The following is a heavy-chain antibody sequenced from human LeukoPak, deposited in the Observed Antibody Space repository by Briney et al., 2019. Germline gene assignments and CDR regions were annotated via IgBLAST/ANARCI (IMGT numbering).Heavy chain of an antibody. Sequence: PSETLSLTCAVSGGSISSGNWWSWVRQPPGKGLEWIGEIYHSGNTVYNPPLKRRVTISVDNSKNQFSLKLTSVTAADTAVYYCARNGDSASVVDWGQGTLVTVSS. CDR3: ARNGDSASVVD. CDR1: GGSISSGNW. V-gene: IGHV4-4*02. D-gene: IGHD4-17*01. CDR2: IYHSGNT. J-gene: IGHJ4*02.